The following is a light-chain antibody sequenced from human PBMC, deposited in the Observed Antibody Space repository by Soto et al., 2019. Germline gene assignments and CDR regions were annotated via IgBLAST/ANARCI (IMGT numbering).Light chain of an antibody. Sequence: DIVMTQSPLSLPVTPGEPASISCRSSQSLLHSNGYNYLDWYLQKPGQSPQLLIYFGSNRASGVPDRFSGSGSGTDFTLKISRVEAEDVGVYYCMQALQTLFGQGTRLEIK. V-gene: IGKV2-28*01. CDR2: FGS. CDR3: MQALQTL. J-gene: IGKJ5*01. CDR1: QSLLHSNGYNY.